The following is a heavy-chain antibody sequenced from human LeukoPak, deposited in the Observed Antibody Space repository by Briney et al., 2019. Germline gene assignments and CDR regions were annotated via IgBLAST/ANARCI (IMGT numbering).Heavy chain of an antibody. CDR2: IYENGRP. CDR1: GGSIGNFF. V-gene: IGHV4-59*01. D-gene: IGHD1-26*01. J-gene: IGHJ4*02. CDR3: ARDWELGH. Sequence: SETLSLTCTVSGGSIGNFFWSWIRQSPGEGLEWIGFIYENGRPSYNPSLKSRVTISVDMSENQFSLRLTSMTAADTAVYYCARDWELGHWGRGILVTVTS.